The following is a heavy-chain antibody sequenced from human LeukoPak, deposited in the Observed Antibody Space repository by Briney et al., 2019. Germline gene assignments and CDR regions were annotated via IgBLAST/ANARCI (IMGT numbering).Heavy chain of an antibody. CDR3: AGHSYYYGGWIDP. CDR1: GGSISSSSYY. V-gene: IGHV4-39*01. CDR2: IYYSGST. J-gene: IGHJ5*02. Sequence: SETLPLTCTVSGGSISSSSYYWGWIRQPPGEGLEWIGSIYYSGSTYYNPSLKSRVTISVDTSKNQFSLKLSSVTAADTAVYYCAGHSYYYGGWIDPWGQGTLVTVSS. D-gene: IGHD3-10*01.